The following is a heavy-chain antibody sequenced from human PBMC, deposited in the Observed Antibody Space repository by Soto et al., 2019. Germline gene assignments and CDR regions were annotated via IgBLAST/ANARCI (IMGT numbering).Heavy chain of an antibody. D-gene: IGHD6-13*01. CDR1: GFTFSDHY. J-gene: IGHJ4*02. CDR2: TREKGNNYTT. CDR3: ARAHSSSWLGAYSEN. Sequence: EVQLVESGGGLVQPGGSLRLSCAASGFTFSDHYMDWVRQAPGKGLEWVGRTREKGNNYTTEYAASVKGRFTLSRDDSKNSLYLQMNSLKTDDTAVYYCARAHSSSWLGAYSENWGQGTLVTVSS. V-gene: IGHV3-72*01.